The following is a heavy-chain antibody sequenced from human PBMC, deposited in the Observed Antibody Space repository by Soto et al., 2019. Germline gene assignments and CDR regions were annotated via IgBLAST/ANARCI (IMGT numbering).Heavy chain of an antibody. CDR3: ASMQQLGSWYYYYYGMDV. D-gene: IGHD6-13*01. CDR1: GGTLTRFINYP. CDR2: IVPNIGTV. V-gene: IGHV1-8*02. Sequence: GASVKVSCKASGGTLTRFINYPIDWVRQAPRQGLEWMGGIVPNIGTVNYAQKFQGRVTMTRNTFISTAYMELSSLRSEDTAVYYCASMQQLGSWYYYYYGMDVWGQGTTVTVSS. J-gene: IGHJ6*02.